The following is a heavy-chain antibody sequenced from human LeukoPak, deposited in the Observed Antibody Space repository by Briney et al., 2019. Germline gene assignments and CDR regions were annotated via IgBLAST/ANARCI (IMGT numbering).Heavy chain of an antibody. Sequence: ASVKVSCKASGYTFTSHGISWVRQAPGQGLEWMGWISAYNGNTTYAQKLQGRVTMTTDTSTSTAYMELRSLRSDDTAVYYCARVVVVVPAAIRYYYYYYMDVWGKGTTVTVSS. J-gene: IGHJ6*03. CDR3: ARVVVVVPAAIRYYYYYYMDV. V-gene: IGHV1-18*01. D-gene: IGHD2-2*01. CDR1: GYTFTSHG. CDR2: ISAYNGNT.